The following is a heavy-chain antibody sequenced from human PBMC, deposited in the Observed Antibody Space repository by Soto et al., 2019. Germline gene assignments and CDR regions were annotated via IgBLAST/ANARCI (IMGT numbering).Heavy chain of an antibody. CDR2: INGYNGNT. Sequence: QVQLVQSGAEVKKPGASVKVSCKASGYTFTSYGITWVRQAPGQGLEWLGWINGYNGNTNYAQKLQGRVTMTTDTSTSTAYMELRSLRSDDTAVYYCARMGDVPYYYYGMDVWSQGTTVTVSS. D-gene: IGHD3-16*01. V-gene: IGHV1-18*01. CDR1: GYTFTSYG. CDR3: ARMGDVPYYYYGMDV. J-gene: IGHJ6*02.